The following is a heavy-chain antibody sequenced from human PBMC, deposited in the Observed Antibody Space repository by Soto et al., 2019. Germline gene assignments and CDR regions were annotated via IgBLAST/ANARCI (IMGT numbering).Heavy chain of an antibody. CDR3: ARERARPWFDS. V-gene: IGHV3-30-3*01. Sequence: QVQLVESGGGVVQPGRSLRLSCAASGFTFSNAMHWVRQAPGKEPEWVAVTSFDESAKYYADSVKGRFTISRDNSKSTLYLEMDILRTEDTAVYYCARERARPWFDSWGQGTLVVVSS. CDR1: GFTFSNA. CDR2: TSFDESAK. D-gene: IGHD6-6*01. J-gene: IGHJ5*01.